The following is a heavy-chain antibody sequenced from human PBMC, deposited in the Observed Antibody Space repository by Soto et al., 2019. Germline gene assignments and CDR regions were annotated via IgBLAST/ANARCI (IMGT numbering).Heavy chain of an antibody. CDR2: IIPILGIA. Sequence: QVQLVQSGAEVKKPGSSVKVSCKASGGTFSSYTISWVRQAPGQGLEWMGRIIPILGIANYAQKFQGRVTITAXXSXSXXYMELSSLRSEDTAVYYCARVGIAAAGTARGAFDIWGQGTMVTVSS. J-gene: IGHJ3*02. CDR3: ARVGIAAAGTARGAFDI. V-gene: IGHV1-69*02. D-gene: IGHD6-13*01. CDR1: GGTFSSYT.